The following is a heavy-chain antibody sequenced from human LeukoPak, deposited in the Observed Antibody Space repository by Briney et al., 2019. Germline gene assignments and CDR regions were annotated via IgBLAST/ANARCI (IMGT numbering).Heavy chain of an antibody. CDR2: IRSKADNYAT. V-gene: IGHV3-73*01. CDR1: GFTFSGSA. Sequence: GGSLRLSCAASGFTFSGSAIHWVRQASGKGLEWVGRIRSKADNYATEYAASVKGRFIISRDDSKNTTFLQMDSLKTEDTAVYYCTRVTTVAASDFDYWGQGTQVTVSA. J-gene: IGHJ4*02. D-gene: IGHD6-19*01. CDR3: TRVTTVAASDFDY.